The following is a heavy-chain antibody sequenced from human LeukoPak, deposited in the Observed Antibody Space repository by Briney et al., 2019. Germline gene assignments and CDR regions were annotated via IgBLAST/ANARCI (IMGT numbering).Heavy chain of an antibody. D-gene: IGHD6-19*01. CDR3: ARSEAGDNWFDP. Sequence: SETLSLTCTVSGGSISSYYWSWIRQPPGKGLEWIGYIYYSGSTNYNPSLKSRVTISIDTSKNQFSLKLSSVTAADTAVYYCARSEAGDNWFDPWGQGTLVTVSS. CDR2: IYYSGST. CDR1: GGSISSYY. J-gene: IGHJ5*02. V-gene: IGHV4-59*01.